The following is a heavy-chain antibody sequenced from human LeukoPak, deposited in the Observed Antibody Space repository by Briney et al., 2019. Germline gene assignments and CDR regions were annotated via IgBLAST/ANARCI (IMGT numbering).Heavy chain of an antibody. CDR1: GFTFSSYS. V-gene: IGHV3-30*03. CDR3: ARDLPRYCSSTSCYPQA. J-gene: IGHJ5*02. CDR2: ISYDGSNK. Sequence: GGSLRLSCAASGFTFSSYSMNWVRQAPGKGLEWVAVISYDGSNKYYADSVKGRFTISRDNSKNTLYLQMNSLRAEDTAVYYCARDLPRYCSSTSCYPQAWGQGTLVTVSS. D-gene: IGHD2-2*01.